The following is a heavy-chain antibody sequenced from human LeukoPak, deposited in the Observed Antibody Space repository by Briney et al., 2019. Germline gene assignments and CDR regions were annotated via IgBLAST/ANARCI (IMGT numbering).Heavy chain of an antibody. CDR3: ARVFGGYMDV. CDR2: INPNSGGT. D-gene: IGHD3-10*02. Sequence: ASVKVSCKASGYTFTGYYMHWVRQAPGQGLEWMGWINPNSGGTNYAQKFQARVTMTRDTSISTAYMELSSLRSEDTAVYYCARVFGGYMDVWGKGTTVTVSS. CDR1: GYTFTGYY. J-gene: IGHJ6*03. V-gene: IGHV1-2*02.